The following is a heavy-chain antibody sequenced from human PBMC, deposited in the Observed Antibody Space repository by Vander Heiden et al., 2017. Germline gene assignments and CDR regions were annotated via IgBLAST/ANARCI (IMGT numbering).Heavy chain of an antibody. V-gene: IGHV4-39*01. CDR3: SRTVGHTARDY. D-gene: IGHD3-3*01. CDR1: GVSISSSSYF. CDR2: IYYSGIT. Sequence: QLQLQESGPGLVKPSETLSLPCTVSGVSISSSSYFWGWIRQPPGKGLEWIGNIYYSGITYYNPSLKSRVSISVDTSKNQFSLKLSSVTAADTAVYYCSRTVGHTARDYWGQGTLVTVSS. J-gene: IGHJ4*02.